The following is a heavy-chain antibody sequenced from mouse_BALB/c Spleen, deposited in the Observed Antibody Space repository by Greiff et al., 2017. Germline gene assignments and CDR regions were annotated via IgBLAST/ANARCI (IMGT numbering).Heavy chain of an antibody. CDR3: TREEGSSYAMDY. V-gene: IGHV1-5*01. CDR2: IYPGNSDT. Sequence: EVQLQESGTVLARPGASVKMSCKASGYTFTSYWMHWVKQRPGQGLEWIGAIYPGNSDTSYNQKFKGKAKLTAVTSTSTAYMELSSLTNEDSAVYYCTREEGSSYAMDYWGQGTSVTVSS. D-gene: IGHD1-1*01. CDR1: GYTFTSYW. J-gene: IGHJ4*01.